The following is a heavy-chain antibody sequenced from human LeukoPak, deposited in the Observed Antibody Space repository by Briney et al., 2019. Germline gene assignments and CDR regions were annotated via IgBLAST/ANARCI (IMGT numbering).Heavy chain of an antibody. CDR3: AKSHSVGYRGYFDY. CDR2: ISDSGAST. CDR1: GFTFTTYA. V-gene: IGHV3-23*01. Sequence: TGGSLRLPCAASGFTFTTYAMSWVRQAPGKGLEWVSTISDSGASTYYADSVKGRFTISRDNSKNTLYLQMNSLRAEDTAVYYCAKSHSVGYRGYFDYWGQGTLVTVSS. D-gene: IGHD5-12*01. J-gene: IGHJ4*02.